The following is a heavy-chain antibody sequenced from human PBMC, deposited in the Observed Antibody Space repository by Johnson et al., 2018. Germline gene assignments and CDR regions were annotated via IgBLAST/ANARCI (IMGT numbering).Heavy chain of an antibody. CDR1: GFTFGGSA. CDR2: IRNKANNYAT. V-gene: IGHV3-73*01. Sequence: EVQLVESGGGLVQPGGSLKLSCAASGFTFGGSAIHWVRQASGKGLEWVGRIRNKANNYATAYAASVEDRFTVSRDNAKNLLSLQMNSLRAEDTAVYYCARQGGYNYGRTYNYFDPWGQGTLVTVSS. CDR3: ARQGGYNYGRTYNYFDP. J-gene: IGHJ5*02. D-gene: IGHD5-18*01.